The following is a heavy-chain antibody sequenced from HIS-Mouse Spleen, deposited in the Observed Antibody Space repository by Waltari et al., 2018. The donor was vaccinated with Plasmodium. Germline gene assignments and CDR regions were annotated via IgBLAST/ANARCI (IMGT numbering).Heavy chain of an antibody. CDR1: GGSFSGYY. Sequence: QVQLQQWGAGLLKPSETLSLTCAVYGGSFSGYYWGWIRQPPGKGLEWNGEINHSGSTNYNPSLKSRVTISVDTSKNQFSLKLSSVTAADTAVYYCARGRVLGTSSGYFDLWGRGTLVTVSS. V-gene: IGHV4-34*01. D-gene: IGHD3-10*01. CDR2: INHSGST. CDR3: ARGRVLGTSSGYFDL. J-gene: IGHJ2*01.